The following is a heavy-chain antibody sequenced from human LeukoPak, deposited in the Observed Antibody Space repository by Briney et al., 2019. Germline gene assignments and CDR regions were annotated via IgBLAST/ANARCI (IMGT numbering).Heavy chain of an antibody. CDR2: INWNGGST. D-gene: IGHD2-15*01. CDR3: ARLSSGARYYYMDV. Sequence: GGSLRLSCAASGFTFDDYGMSWVRQAPGKGLEWVSGINWNGGSTGYADSVKGRFTISRDNVKNSLYLQMNSLRAEDTALYYCARLSSGARYYYMDVWGKGTTVTVSS. V-gene: IGHV3-20*04. J-gene: IGHJ6*03. CDR1: GFTFDDYG.